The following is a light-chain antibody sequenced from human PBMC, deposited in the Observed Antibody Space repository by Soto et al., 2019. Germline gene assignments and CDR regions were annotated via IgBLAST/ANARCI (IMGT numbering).Light chain of an antibody. CDR1: QSVSSY. CDR2: DAS. V-gene: IGKV3-11*01. CDR3: QHRRA. J-gene: IGKJ4*01. Sequence: EIVLTQSPATLSLSPGERATLSCRASQSVSSYLAWYQQKPGQAPRLLIYDASNRATGIPARFSGSGSGTDFTHTISSLEPADFAVYYCQHRRAFGGGTKVEIK.